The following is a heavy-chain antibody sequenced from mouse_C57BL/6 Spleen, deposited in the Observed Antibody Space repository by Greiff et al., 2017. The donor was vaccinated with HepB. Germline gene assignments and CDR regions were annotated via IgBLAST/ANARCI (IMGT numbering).Heavy chain of an antibody. CDR2: ISSGSSTI. Sequence: DVMLVESGGGLVKPGGSLKLSCAASGFTFSDYGMHWVRQAPEKGLEWVAYISSGSSTIYYADTVKGRFTISRDNAKNTLFLQMTSLRSEDTAMYYCARIRYYYAMDYWGQGTSVTVSS. V-gene: IGHV5-17*01. J-gene: IGHJ4*01. CDR3: ARIRYYYAMDY. CDR1: GFTFSDYG. D-gene: IGHD2-12*01.